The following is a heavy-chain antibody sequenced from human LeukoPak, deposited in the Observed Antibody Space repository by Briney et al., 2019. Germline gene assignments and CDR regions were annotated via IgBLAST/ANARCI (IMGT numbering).Heavy chain of an antibody. D-gene: IGHD6-13*01. V-gene: IGHV4-61*01. Sequence: SETLSLTCTVSGGSVSSGSYYWSWIRQPPGKGLEWIGYIYYSGSTNYNPSLKSRVTISVDTSKNQFSLKLSSVTAADTAVYYCATSHIAAAGDWFDPWGQGTLVTVS. CDR3: ATSHIAAAGDWFDP. CDR1: GGSVSSGSYY. J-gene: IGHJ5*02. CDR2: IYYSGST.